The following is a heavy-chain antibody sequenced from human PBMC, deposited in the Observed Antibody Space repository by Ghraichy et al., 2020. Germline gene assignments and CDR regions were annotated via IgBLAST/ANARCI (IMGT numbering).Heavy chain of an antibody. CDR2: ISGDGGST. V-gene: IGHV3-43*02. CDR3: EKDIISSGYFRVMYY. J-gene: IGHJ4*02. CDR1: GFTFDDYA. Sequence: GGSLRLSCAASGFTFDDYAMQWVRQAPGKGLEWVSLISGDGGSTYYADSVKGRFTISRDNSKNSLYLQMNSLRTEDTALYYCEKDIISSGYFRVMYYWGQGTLGTVSS. D-gene: IGHD6-19*01.